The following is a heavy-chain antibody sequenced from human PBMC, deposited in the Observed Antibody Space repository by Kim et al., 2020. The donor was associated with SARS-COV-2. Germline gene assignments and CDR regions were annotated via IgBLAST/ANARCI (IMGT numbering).Heavy chain of an antibody. J-gene: IGHJ3*02. V-gene: IGHV3-15*01. CDR3: TTDVGYCSGGSCVDAFDI. D-gene: IGHD2-15*01. Sequence: KGRFTISRDDSKNTLYLQMNSLKTEDTAVYYCTTDVGYCSGGSCVDAFDIWGQGTMVTVSS.